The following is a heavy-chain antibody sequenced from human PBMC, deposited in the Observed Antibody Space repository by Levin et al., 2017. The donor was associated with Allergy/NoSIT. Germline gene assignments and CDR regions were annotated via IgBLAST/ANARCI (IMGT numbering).Heavy chain of an antibody. Sequence: GESLKISCKASGYTFTSYYMHWVRQAPGQGLEWMGIINPSGGSTSYAQKFQGRVTMTRDTSTSTAYMELSSLRSEDTAVYYCASTAGYSSSWYLPRLDYYYYGMDGWGQGTTVTVSS. CDR1: GYTFTSYY. CDR2: INPSGGST. CDR3: ASTAGYSSSWYLPRLDYYYYGMDG. J-gene: IGHJ6*02. V-gene: IGHV1-46*01. D-gene: IGHD6-13*01.